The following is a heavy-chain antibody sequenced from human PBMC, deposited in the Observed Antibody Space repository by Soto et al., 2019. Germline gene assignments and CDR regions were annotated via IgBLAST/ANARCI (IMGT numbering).Heavy chain of an antibody. CDR2: INHSGST. CDR3: ARRCPEIVVVVPAAVQFDY. J-gene: IGHJ4*02. CDR1: GGSFSGYY. Sequence: PSETLSLTCAVYGGSFSGYYWSWIRQPPGKGLEWIGEINHSGSTNYNPSLKSRVTISVDTSKNQFSLKLSSVTAADTAVYYCARRCPEIVVVVPAAVQFDYWGQGTLVTVSS. D-gene: IGHD2-2*02. V-gene: IGHV4-34*01.